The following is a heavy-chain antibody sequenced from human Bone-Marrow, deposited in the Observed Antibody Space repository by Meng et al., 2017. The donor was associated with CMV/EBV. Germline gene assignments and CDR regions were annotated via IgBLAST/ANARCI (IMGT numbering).Heavy chain of an antibody. CDR2: IIPIFGTA. CDR3: ARGVAVADYYYGMDV. D-gene: IGHD6-19*01. CDR1: GGTFSSYA. Sequence: SVKVSCKASGGTFSSYAISWVRQAPGQGLEWMGGIIPIFGTANYAQKFQGRVTITTDKSTSTDYMELSSLRSEDTAVYYCARGVAVADYYYGMDVWGQGTTVTVSS. V-gene: IGHV1-69*05. J-gene: IGHJ6*02.